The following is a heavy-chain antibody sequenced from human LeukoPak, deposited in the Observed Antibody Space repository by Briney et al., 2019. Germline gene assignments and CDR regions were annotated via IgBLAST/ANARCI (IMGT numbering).Heavy chain of an antibody. V-gene: IGHV4-59*01. CDR2: IFFSGSS. CDR1: GGSISNYY. CDR3: ARGGLGSCGSTSCSSPFDN. Sequence: SETLSLTCTVSGGSISNYYWSWIRQSQGKGLEWIGYIFFSGSSNYNPSLKSRVTISVDTSKNQFSLKLSSVTAADTTVYYCARGGLGSCGSTSCSSPFDNWGQGTLVTVSS. J-gene: IGHJ4*02. D-gene: IGHD2-2*01.